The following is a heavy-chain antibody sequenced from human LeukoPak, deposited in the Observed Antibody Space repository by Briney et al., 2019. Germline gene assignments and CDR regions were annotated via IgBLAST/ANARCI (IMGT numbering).Heavy chain of an antibody. V-gene: IGHV3-33*08. CDR1: GFTFTNYG. CDR3: VVGVRGVITDVLDY. J-gene: IGHJ4*02. D-gene: IGHD3-10*01. Sequence: GGSLRLSCAGSGFTFTNYGMHWVRQAPGKGLEWVAVIWYDGSNKYYADSVKGRFTISRDNSKNTLYLQMNSLRAEDTAVYYCVVGVRGVITDVLDYWGQGTLVTVSS. CDR2: IWYDGSNK.